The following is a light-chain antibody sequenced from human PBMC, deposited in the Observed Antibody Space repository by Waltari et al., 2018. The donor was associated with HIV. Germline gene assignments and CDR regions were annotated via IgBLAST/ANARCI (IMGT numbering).Light chain of an antibody. CDR1: TSNIGPNY. J-gene: IGLJ1*01. CDR2: SNG. CDR3: ATWDDNRNTYV. V-gene: IGLV1-47*01. Sequence: SVLRQPPSMSGAPGPRVTLPCSGNTSNIGPNYVYWFQHVPDAAPKRFIFSNGRRPSGVPCLVSGSNAGTSAYLAISGLRPEDEADYYCATWDDNRNTYVFGPGT.